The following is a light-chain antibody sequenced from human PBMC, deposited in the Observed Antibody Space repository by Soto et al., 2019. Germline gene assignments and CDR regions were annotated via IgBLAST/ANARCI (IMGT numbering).Light chain of an antibody. CDR1: QSISSW. J-gene: IGKJ1*01. V-gene: IGKV1-5*01. CDR2: DAS. CDR3: QQYNSYL. Sequence: DIQMTQSPSTLSASVGDRVTITCRASQSISSWLAWYQQKPGKAPKLLIYDASSLQRGVPSRFSGSGSGAEFTLTISSLQPDDFATYYCQQYNSYLFGQGTKVEIK.